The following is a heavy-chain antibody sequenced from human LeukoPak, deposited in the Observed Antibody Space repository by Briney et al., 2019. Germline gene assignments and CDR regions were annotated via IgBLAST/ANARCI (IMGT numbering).Heavy chain of an antibody. CDR3: TRDVRLRHKYYYMDV. CDR2: ISSSSSYM. Sequence: GGSLRLSCAASGFTFSNYSMNWVRQAPGKGLEWVSSISSSSSYMYDSDSVKGRFTISRDNAKNSLYLLMNSLRAEDTAVYYCTRDVRLRHKYYYMDVWGKGTTVTVSS. D-gene: IGHD4-17*01. J-gene: IGHJ6*03. V-gene: IGHV3-21*01. CDR1: GFTFSNYS.